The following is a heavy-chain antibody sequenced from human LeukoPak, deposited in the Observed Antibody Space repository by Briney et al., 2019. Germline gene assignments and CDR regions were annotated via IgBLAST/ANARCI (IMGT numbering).Heavy chain of an antibody. J-gene: IGHJ4*02. V-gene: IGHV3-21*04. CDR3: AKVGHCISTTCTFDS. CDR1: GFTFSSYS. D-gene: IGHD2-2*01. Sequence: GGSLRLSCAASGFTFSSYSMNWVRQAPGKGLEWVSSISSSSSYIYYADSVKGRFTISRDNSKNTLYLLMNSLRGEDTALYYCAKVGHCISTTCTFDSWGQGTLVPVSS. CDR2: ISSSSSYI.